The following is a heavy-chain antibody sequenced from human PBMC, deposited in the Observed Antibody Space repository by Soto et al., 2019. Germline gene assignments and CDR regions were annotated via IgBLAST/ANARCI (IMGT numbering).Heavy chain of an antibody. D-gene: IGHD3-16*01. CDR1: GYTLSDFD. V-gene: IGHV1-8*01. CDR3: ARGNPFNYAGFDV. Sequence: QAHLEQSGAEVTRPGASVTVSCKASGYTLSDFDINWLRQAAGQGPEWMGWMNAKSGDTFSAQRFQGKFSMTWDTSLNTAYMEVGRLTSDDAAIYYCARGNPFNYAGFDVWGQGTTVAVSS. J-gene: IGHJ6*02. CDR2: MNAKSGDT.